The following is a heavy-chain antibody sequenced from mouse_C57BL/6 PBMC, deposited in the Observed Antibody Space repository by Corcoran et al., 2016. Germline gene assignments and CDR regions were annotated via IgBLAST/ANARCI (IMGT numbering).Heavy chain of an antibody. D-gene: IGHD1-1*01. CDR2: INPNNGGT. J-gene: IGHJ2*01. V-gene: IGHV1-26*01. Sequence: EVQLQQSGPELVKPGASVKISCKASGYTFTDYYMNWVKQSHGKSLEWIGAINPNNGGTSYNQKLKGKATLTVDKSSSTAYMALRSLTSDDSAVYYWARGAYGSSYVGYWGQGTTLTVSA. CDR1: GYTFTDYY. CDR3: ARGAYGSSYVGY.